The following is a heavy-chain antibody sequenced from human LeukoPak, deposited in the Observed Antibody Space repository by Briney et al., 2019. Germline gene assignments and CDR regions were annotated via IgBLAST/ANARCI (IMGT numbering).Heavy chain of an antibody. CDR2: INPSGGST. D-gene: IGHD6-13*01. J-gene: IGHJ2*01. V-gene: IGHV1-46*01. CDR1: GYTFTSYY. Sequence: ASVKVSCKASGYTFTSYYMHWVRQAPGQGLEWMGIINPSGGSTSYAQKFQGRATMTRDTSTSTVYMELSSLRSEDTAVYYCARLTSSWYQDWYFDLWGRGTLVTVSS. CDR3: ARLTSSWYQDWYFDL.